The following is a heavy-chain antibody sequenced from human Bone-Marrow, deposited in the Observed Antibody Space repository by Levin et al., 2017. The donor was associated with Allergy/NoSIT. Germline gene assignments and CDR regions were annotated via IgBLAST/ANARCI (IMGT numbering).Heavy chain of an antibody. CDR2: INPYNGNT. J-gene: IGHJ3*01. CDR1: GYSFTSYG. CDR3: ARYGGKRDGIWDDTFDV. V-gene: IGHV1-18*01. Sequence: PEASVKVSCKPSGYSFTSYGITWVRQAPGQGLEWMGWINPYNGNTNYGQKFQGRVTMTTDTSTSTGYMELRSLRSDDTAMYYCARYGGKRDGIWDDTFDVWGQGTMVTVSS. D-gene: IGHD4-23*01.